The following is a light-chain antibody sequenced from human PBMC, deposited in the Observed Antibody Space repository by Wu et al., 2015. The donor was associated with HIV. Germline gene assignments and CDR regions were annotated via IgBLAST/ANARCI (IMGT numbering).Light chain of an antibody. Sequence: EIELTQSPGTLSLSPGERATLSCRASQSINSIFLAWYQQKPGQAPRLLIYATSSRATGIPDRFSGSGSGTDFTLTISRLEPEDFAVYYCQQYGHSHGDFGQGTKLEIK. J-gene: IGKJ2*01. CDR1: QSINSIF. CDR3: QQYGHSHGD. CDR2: ATS. V-gene: IGKV3-20*01.